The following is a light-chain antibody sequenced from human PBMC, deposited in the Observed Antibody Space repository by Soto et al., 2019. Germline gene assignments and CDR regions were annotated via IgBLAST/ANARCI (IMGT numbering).Light chain of an antibody. CDR2: GNI. Sequence: QSVLTQPPSVSGAPGQRVTISCTGSSSNIGADFDVHWYRQLPGTAPKLLIYGNINRPSGVPDRFSGSTSGTSASLTITGLQAEDEADYYCQSYDTSPNVDVVFGGGTKLTVL. CDR3: QSYDTSPNVDVV. CDR1: SSNIGADFD. J-gene: IGLJ2*01. V-gene: IGLV1-40*01.